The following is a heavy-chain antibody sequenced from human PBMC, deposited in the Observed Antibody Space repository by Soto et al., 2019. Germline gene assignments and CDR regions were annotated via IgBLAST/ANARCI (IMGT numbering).Heavy chain of an antibody. J-gene: IGHJ4*02. Sequence: EVQLLESGGGLVQPGGSLRLSCAASGFTFSGSAMHWVRQASGKGLEWVGRIRSKANSYATAYAASVKGRFTISRDDSKNTAYLQMNSLKTEDTAVYYCTRHPRLMVRGFPRGDYWGQGTLVTVSS. D-gene: IGHD3-10*01. CDR1: GFTFSGSA. CDR2: IRSKANSYAT. CDR3: TRHPRLMVRGFPRGDY. V-gene: IGHV3-73*01.